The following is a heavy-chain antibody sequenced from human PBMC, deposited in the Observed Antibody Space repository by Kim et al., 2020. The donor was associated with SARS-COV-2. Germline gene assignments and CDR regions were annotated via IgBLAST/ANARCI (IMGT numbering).Heavy chain of an antibody. CDR1: GGSISSYY. V-gene: IGHV4-59*01. Sequence: SETLSLTCTVSGGSISSYYWSWIRQPPGKGLEWIGYIYYSGSTNYNPSLKSRVTISVDTSKNQFSLKLSSVTAADTAVYYCARVRWGSHLRFLEWSATGGFDPWGQGTLVTVSS. CDR3: ARVRWGSHLRFLEWSATGGFDP. J-gene: IGHJ5*02. CDR2: IYYSGST. D-gene: IGHD3-3*01.